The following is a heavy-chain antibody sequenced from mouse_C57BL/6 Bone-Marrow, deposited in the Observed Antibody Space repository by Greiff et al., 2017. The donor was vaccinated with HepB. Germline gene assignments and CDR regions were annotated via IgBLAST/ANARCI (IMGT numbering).Heavy chain of an antibody. V-gene: IGHV1-81*01. CDR1: GYTFTSYG. D-gene: IGHD4-1*01. CDR3: ASWDPLAD. J-gene: IGHJ3*01. CDR2: IYPRSGNT. Sequence: QVQLQQSGAELARPGASVKLSCKASGYTFTSYGISWVKQRTGQGLEWIGEIYPRSGNTYYSEKFKGKATLTADKSSSTAYMELRSLTSEDSAVYFCASWDPLADWGQGTLVTVSA.